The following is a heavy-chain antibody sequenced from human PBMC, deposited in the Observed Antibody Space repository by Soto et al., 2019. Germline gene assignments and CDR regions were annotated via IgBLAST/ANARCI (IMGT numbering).Heavy chain of an antibody. CDR3: AREGNLRALYALITGTTPDDAFDI. D-gene: IGHD1-20*01. J-gene: IGHJ3*02. CDR1: GFTVSSIY. V-gene: IGHV3-66*01. CDR2: IYSGGST. Sequence: PGGSLRLSCAASGFTVSSIYMSWVRQAPGKGLEWVSVIYSGGSTYYADSVKGRFTISRDNSKNTLYLQMNSLRAEDTAVYYCAREGNLRALYALITGTTPDDAFDIWGQGTMVTVSS.